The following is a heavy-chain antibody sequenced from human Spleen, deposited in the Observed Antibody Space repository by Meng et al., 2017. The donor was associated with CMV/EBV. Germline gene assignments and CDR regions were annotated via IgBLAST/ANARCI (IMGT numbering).Heavy chain of an antibody. J-gene: IGHJ4*02. V-gene: IGHV4-39*01. CDR3: ASQPRYCSGGNCYLSDFDY. CDR2: MYYSERT. CDR1: RSTYF. Sequence: RSTYFWGWIRQPPGKGLKWIGSMYYSERTYYNPSLKSRVTISVDTSKSQFSLKLTSVTAADTAVYYCASQPRYCSGGNCYLSDFDYWGQGTLVTVSS. D-gene: IGHD2-15*01.